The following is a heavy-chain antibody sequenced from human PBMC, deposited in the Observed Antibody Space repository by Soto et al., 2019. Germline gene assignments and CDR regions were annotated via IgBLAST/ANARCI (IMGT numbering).Heavy chain of an antibody. D-gene: IGHD5-18*01. V-gene: IGHV3-74*01. Sequence: GGSLRLSCAASGFTFSTYWMHWVRQAAGKGLVWVSRINSDGSTTGYADSVKGRFTISRDNSKNTLYLQMNSLRAEDTVVFYCSRGGPYSYGYSEYCGRGTLVTVSS. CDR2: INSDGSTT. J-gene: IGHJ4*02. CDR1: GFTFSTYW. CDR3: SRGGPYSYGYSEY.